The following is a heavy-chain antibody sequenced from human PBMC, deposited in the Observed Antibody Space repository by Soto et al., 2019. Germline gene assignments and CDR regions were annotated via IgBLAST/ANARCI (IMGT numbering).Heavy chain of an antibody. CDR2: IYYSGST. D-gene: IGHD5-18*01. Sequence: SETLSLTCTFSGCSISSGGYYWSWIRQHPGKGLEWIGYIYYSGSTYYNPSLKSRVTISVDTSKNQFSLKLSSVTAADTAVYYCARDRTTSVDTAMVSYYYYGMDVWGQGTTVTVSS. CDR3: ARDRTTSVDTAMVSYYYYGMDV. J-gene: IGHJ6*02. CDR1: GCSISSGGYY. V-gene: IGHV4-31*03.